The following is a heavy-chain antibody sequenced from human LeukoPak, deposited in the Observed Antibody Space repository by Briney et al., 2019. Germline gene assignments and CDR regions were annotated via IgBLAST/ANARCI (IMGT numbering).Heavy chain of an antibody. D-gene: IGHD6-19*01. V-gene: IGHV4-61*01. CDR1: GGSISSSSYY. CDR3: ARGPQEGAVAGSPLDY. CDR2: IYYSGST. J-gene: IGHJ4*02. Sequence: SETLSLTCTVSGGSISSSSYYWSWIRQPPGKGLEWIGYIYYSGSTNYNPSLKSRVTISVDTSKNQFSLKLSSVTAADTAVYYCARGPQEGAVAGSPLDYWGQGTLVTVSS.